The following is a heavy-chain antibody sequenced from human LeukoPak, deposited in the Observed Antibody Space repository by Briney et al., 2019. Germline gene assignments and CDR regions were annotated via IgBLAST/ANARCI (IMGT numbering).Heavy chain of an antibody. J-gene: IGHJ5*02. CDR2: ISAYNGNT. V-gene: IGHV1-18*01. CDR1: GYTFTSYG. CDR3: ARAEEDDYGGNTPPFNWFDP. Sequence: LGASVKVSCKASGYTFTSYGISWVRQAPGQGLEWMGWISAYNGNTNYAQKLQGRVTMTTDTSTSTAYMELRSLRSDDTAVYYCARAEEDDYGGNTPPFNWFDPWGQGTLVTVSS. D-gene: IGHD4-23*01.